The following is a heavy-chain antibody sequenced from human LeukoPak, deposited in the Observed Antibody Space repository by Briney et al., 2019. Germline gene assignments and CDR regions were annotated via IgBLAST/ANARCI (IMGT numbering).Heavy chain of an antibody. CDR3: ARGAIDFDWILQDAWDYFDY. Sequence: GGSLRLSCAASGFTFSSYSMNWVRQAPGKGLEWVSYISSSSSTIYYADSVKGRFTISRDNAKNSLYLQMNSLRAEDTAVYYCARGAIDFDWILQDAWDYFDYWGQGTLVTVSS. J-gene: IGHJ4*02. CDR2: ISSSSSTI. D-gene: IGHD3-9*01. V-gene: IGHV3-48*01. CDR1: GFTFSSYS.